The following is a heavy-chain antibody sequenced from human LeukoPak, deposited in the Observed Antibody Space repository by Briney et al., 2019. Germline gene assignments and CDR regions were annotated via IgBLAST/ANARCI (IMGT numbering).Heavy chain of an antibody. V-gene: IGHV3-11*05. J-gene: IGHJ4*02. D-gene: IGHD2-21*01. CDR1: GFTFSDHY. Sequence: GGSLRLSCAASGFTFSDHYMTWIRQAPGKGLEWLSHISGGSGDINYADSVRGRFTISRDNAQNSLYLQMNSLRAEDTAVYYCSRDPRLVDFWGPGTLVTVSS. CDR3: SRDPRLVDF. CDR2: ISGGSGDI.